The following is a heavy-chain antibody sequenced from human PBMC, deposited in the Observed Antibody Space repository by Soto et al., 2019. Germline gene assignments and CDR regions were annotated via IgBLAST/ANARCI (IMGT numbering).Heavy chain of an antibody. CDR3: ARRQNWNNLFDT. Sequence: SETLSLTCTVSGGSITNNYLSWIRQSPGKGLEWIGCSYYSGSTSYNPSLRSRVTISIDTSKTQFSLRLRSVTAADTAVYYCARRQNWNNLFDTWGQGTLVTVSS. V-gene: IGHV4-59*08. CDR2: SYYSGST. J-gene: IGHJ5*02. CDR1: GGSITNNY. D-gene: IGHD1-1*01.